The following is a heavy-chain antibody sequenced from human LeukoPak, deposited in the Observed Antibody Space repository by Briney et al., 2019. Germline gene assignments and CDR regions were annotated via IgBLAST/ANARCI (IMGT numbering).Heavy chain of an antibody. J-gene: IGHJ5*02. Sequence: GGSLRLSSAASGFTFSGSAMHWVRQASGKGLEWVGRIRSKANSYATAYAASVKGRFTIYRDDSKNTAYLQMNSLKTEDTAVYYCTRHGYGDGPPWGQGTRAPV. D-gene: IGHD4-17*01. V-gene: IGHV3-73*01. CDR1: GFTFSGSA. CDR2: IRSKANSYAT. CDR3: TRHGYGDGPP.